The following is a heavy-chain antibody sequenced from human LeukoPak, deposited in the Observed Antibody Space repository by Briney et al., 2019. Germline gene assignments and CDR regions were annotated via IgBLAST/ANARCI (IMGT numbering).Heavy chain of an antibody. J-gene: IGHJ4*02. Sequence: KTSETLSLTCTLSGGSISTYYWSWIRQPPGKGLEWIGYIHYTGSTNYDPSLKSRVTISVDTSKKQFSLRLNSVTAADTAVYYCARLTASGFDYWGQGTLVTASS. D-gene: IGHD2-21*02. CDR1: GGSISTYY. CDR3: ARLTASGFDY. CDR2: IHYTGST. V-gene: IGHV4-59*01.